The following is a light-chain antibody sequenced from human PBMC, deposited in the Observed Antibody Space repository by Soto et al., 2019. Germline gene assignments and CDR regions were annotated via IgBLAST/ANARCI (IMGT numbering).Light chain of an antibody. J-gene: IGKJ4*01. Sequence: EIVLTQSPATLSLSPGERATLSCRASQSVSSDLAWYQHKPGQAPRLLIYAESNRATGIPARFTGSGSGTDFTLTISSLEAEDFAVYYCQQRSNWPLTFGGGTKVEIK. CDR1: QSVSSD. CDR2: AES. CDR3: QQRSNWPLT. V-gene: IGKV3-11*01.